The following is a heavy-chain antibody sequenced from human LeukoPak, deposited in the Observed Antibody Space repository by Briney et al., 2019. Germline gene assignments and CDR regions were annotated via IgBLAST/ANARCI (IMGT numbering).Heavy chain of an antibody. CDR1: GFTFSYPA. J-gene: IGHJ4*01. CDR3: AKGIYSSGWSYFDY. V-gene: IGHV3-23*01. D-gene: IGHD6-19*01. Sequence: GSLRLSFATSGFTFSYPAMSRVRQASGKGLEWVSTLSGSGITTYYADSVKGRFTISRDNSKNTLYLQMNSLRAEDTAVYYCAKGIYSSGWSYFDYWGHGTLVTVSS. CDR2: LSGSGITT.